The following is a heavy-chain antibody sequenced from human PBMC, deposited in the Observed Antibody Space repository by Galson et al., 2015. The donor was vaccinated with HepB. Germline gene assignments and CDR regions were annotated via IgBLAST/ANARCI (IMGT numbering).Heavy chain of an antibody. D-gene: IGHD1-26*01. Sequence: SLRLSCAASGFTFDDYAMHWVRQAPGKGLEWVSGISWNSGSIGYADSVKGRFTISRDNAKNSLYLQMNSLRAEDTALYYCAKDMWELLESGGKAFDIWGQGTMVTVSS. CDR2: ISWNSGSI. CDR1: GFTFDDYA. V-gene: IGHV3-9*01. J-gene: IGHJ3*02. CDR3: AKDMWELLESGGKAFDI.